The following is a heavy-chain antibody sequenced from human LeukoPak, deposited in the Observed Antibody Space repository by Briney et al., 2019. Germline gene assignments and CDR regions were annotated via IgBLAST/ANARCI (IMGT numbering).Heavy chain of an antibody. J-gene: IGHJ4*02. CDR3: AREYYYDSSGPFDY. Sequence: GGSLRLSCAASGFAVSSNYMNWVRQAPGRGLEWVSVIYSGGNTYYADSVKGRFTISRDNPKNTVYLQMNSLRAEDTAVYYCAREYYYDSSGPFDYWGQGTLVTVSS. CDR1: GFAVSSNY. D-gene: IGHD3-22*01. CDR2: IYSGGNT. V-gene: IGHV3-53*01.